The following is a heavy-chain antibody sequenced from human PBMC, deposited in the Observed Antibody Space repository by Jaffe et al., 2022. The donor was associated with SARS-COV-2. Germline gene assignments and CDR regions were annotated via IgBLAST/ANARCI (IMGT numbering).Heavy chain of an antibody. CDR2: IIPSVGPA. CDR3: ARDTFGQFLGGWFDP. J-gene: IGHJ5*02. Sequence: QVQLIQSGAEVKKPGSSVKVSCKASGGTFSDLDISWVRQAPGQGLEWVGGIIPSVGPAKYAYKFQGRVTITADDSTSTVYMELSSLRSEDTAVYFCARDTFGQFLGGWFDPWGQGTLVSVSS. CDR1: GGTFSDLD. V-gene: IGHV1-69*01. D-gene: IGHD3-10*01.